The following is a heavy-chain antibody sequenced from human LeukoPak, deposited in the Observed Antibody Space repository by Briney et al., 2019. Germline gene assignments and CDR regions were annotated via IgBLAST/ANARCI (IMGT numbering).Heavy chain of an antibody. D-gene: IGHD6-19*01. Sequence: ASVKVSCKASGYTFTVYYMHWVRQAPGQGLEWMGWINPNSGGTNYAQKFQGWVTMTRDTSISTAYMELSRLRSDDTAVYYCARVGADGEQWLEYYFDYWGQGTLVTVSS. CDR3: ARVGADGEQWLEYYFDY. J-gene: IGHJ4*02. CDR1: GYTFTVYY. V-gene: IGHV1-2*04. CDR2: INPNSGGT.